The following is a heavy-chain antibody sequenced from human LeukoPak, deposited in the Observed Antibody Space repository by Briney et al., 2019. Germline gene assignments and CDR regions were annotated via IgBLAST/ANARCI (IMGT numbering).Heavy chain of an antibody. CDR1: GFTVSSNY. V-gene: IGHV3-66*01. D-gene: IGHD6-13*01. CDR3: ARDLGQQLSSFDY. Sequence: PGGTLRLSCAASGFTVSSNYMSWVRQAPGKGLEWVSVIYSGGSTYYADSVKGRFTISRDNSKNTLYLQMNSLRAEDTAVYYCARDLGQQLSSFDYWGQGTLVTVSS. J-gene: IGHJ4*02. CDR2: IYSGGST.